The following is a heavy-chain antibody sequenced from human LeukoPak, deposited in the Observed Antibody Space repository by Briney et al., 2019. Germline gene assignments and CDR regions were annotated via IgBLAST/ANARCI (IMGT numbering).Heavy chain of an antibody. CDR2: INPSGGST. V-gene: IGHV1-46*01. D-gene: IGHD4-17*01. J-gene: IGHJ4*02. CDR3: ARLNYGDFHFDY. Sequence: ASVKVSCKASGYTFTSCYMHWVRQAPGQGLEWMGIINPSGGSTSYAQKFQGRVTMTRDTSTSTVYMELSSLRSEDTAVYYCARLNYGDFHFDYWGQGTPVTVSS. CDR1: GYTFTSCY.